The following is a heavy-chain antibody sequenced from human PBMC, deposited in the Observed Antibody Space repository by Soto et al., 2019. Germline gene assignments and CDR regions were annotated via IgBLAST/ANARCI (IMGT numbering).Heavy chain of an antibody. D-gene: IGHD2-15*01. J-gene: IGHJ4*02. CDR1: GFPFSNHA. CDR2: ISDGGDLI. Sequence: PGGSLRFSCAASGFPFSNHAMSWVRQAPGKGLEWVSGISDGGDLIYYADSVKGRFSMSRDNSENMLYLQMTNLRAEDTAIYFCAKRQGTGLAAKNFDFWGQGTLVTVSS. V-gene: IGHV3-23*01. CDR3: AKRQGTGLAAKNFDF.